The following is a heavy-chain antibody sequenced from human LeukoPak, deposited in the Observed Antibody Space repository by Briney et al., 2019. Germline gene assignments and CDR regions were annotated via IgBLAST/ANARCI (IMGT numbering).Heavy chain of an antibody. CDR2: ISGSGGST. D-gene: IGHD2-8*01. CDR3: AVDLGQYTYGAVFDY. J-gene: IGHJ4*02. V-gene: IGHV3-23*01. Sequence: GGSLRLSCAASGVTFSSYAMTWVRQAPGKGLEWVSGISGSGGSTYYVGSVKGRFTISRDNYQNTPYLQMNSLRAEDTAVYYCAVDLGQYTYGAVFDYWGQGTLVTVSS. CDR1: GVTFSSYA.